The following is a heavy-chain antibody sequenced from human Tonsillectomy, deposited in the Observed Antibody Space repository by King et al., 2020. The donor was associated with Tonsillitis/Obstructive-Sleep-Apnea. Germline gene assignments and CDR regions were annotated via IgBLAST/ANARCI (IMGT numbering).Heavy chain of an antibody. V-gene: IGHV3-74*01. D-gene: IGHD2-15*01. J-gene: IGHJ5*02. CDR3: ARAGYCSGGSCYNHWFDP. Sequence: VQLVESGGGLVQPGGSLRLSCAASGFTFSSYGMHWVRQAPGKGLVWVSRINSDGSSTSYADSVKVRFTISRDNAKNTLYLQMNSLRAEDTAVYYCARAGYCSGGSCYNHWFDPWGQGTLVTVSS. CDR2: INSDGSST. CDR1: GFTFSSYG.